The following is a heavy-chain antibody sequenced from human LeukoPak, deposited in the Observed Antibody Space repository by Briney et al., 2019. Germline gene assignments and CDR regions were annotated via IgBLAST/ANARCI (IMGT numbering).Heavy chain of an antibody. CDR3: ARAEPEYYYGSGSYD. CDR2: ISSSSYI. J-gene: IGHJ4*02. D-gene: IGHD3-10*01. Sequence: GGSLRLSCAASGFTFSSYSMNWVRQAPGKGLEWVSSISSSSYIYYADSVKGRFTISRDNAKNSLYLQMNSLRAEDTAVYYCARAEPEYYYGSGSYDWGQGTLVTVSS. V-gene: IGHV3-21*01. CDR1: GFTFSSYS.